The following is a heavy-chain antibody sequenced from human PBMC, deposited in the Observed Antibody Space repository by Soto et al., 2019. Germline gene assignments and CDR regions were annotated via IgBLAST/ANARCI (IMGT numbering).Heavy chain of an antibody. CDR3: AKSLEEYFYGSGSFD. Sequence: QVQLVESGGGVVQPGTSLRLSCAASGFTFTNFGMHWVRQAPGKGLEWVAVISHDGSNKYYADSVKGRFTISRDDSENTLFLQMNSLRTDDTAMYYCAKSLEEYFYGSGSFDWGQGTLVTVSS. CDR1: GFTFTNFG. J-gene: IGHJ4*02. D-gene: IGHD3-10*01. V-gene: IGHV3-30*18. CDR2: ISHDGSNK.